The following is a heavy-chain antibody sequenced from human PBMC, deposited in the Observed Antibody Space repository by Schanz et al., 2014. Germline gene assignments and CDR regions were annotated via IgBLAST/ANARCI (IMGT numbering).Heavy chain of an antibody. D-gene: IGHD1-26*01. V-gene: IGHV3-23*01. Sequence: EVQLLESGGGLVQPGGSLKLSCAASGLIFSNYVMSWVPQAPGKGLEWVSTIGTSGGTNYAESVKGRFTISRDNSKNTLYLQMNSLRAEDTGLYFCARGGSGSHYRLDYWGQGTLVTVSS. J-gene: IGHJ4*02. CDR2: IGTSGGT. CDR3: ARGGSGSHYRLDY. CDR1: GLIFSNYV.